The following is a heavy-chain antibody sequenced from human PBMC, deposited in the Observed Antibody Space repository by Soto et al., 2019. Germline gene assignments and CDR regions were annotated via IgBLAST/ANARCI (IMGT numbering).Heavy chain of an antibody. CDR3: ARDRLGDVRAVRYYYGMDV. D-gene: IGHD3-16*01. Sequence: PSETLSLTCTVSGGSISSYYWSWIRQPAGKGLEWIGRIYTSGSTNYNPSLKSRVTMSVDTSKNQFSLKLSSVTAADTAVYYCARDRLGDVRAVRYYYGMDVWGQGTTVTVYS. CDR2: IYTSGST. J-gene: IGHJ6*02. CDR1: GGSISSYY. V-gene: IGHV4-4*07.